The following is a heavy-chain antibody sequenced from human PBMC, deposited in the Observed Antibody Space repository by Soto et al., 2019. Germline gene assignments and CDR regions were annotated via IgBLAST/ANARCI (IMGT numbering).Heavy chain of an antibody. Sequence: ASVKVSCKASVYNFIIYTITWVRQAPGQGLEWMGRIIPIFSQTNYAQKFQGRVTINADRSTSTAYMELRSLRSDDTAVYYCARGWTPSDYWGQGTLVTVSS. CDR1: VYNFIIYT. V-gene: IGHV1-69*08. J-gene: IGHJ4*02. CDR2: IIPIFSQT. CDR3: ARGWTPSDY.